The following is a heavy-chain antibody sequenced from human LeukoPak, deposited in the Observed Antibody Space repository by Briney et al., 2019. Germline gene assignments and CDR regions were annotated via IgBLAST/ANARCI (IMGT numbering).Heavy chain of an antibody. J-gene: IGHJ6*03. CDR2: MNPNSGNT. CDR1: GYTFTSYD. Sequence: ASVKVSCKASGYTFTSYDINWVRPATGQGLEWMGWMNPNSGNTGYAQKFQGRVTMTRNTSISTAYMELSSLRSEDTAVYYCARGPHSSSWYPYYYYYMDVWGKGTTVTVSS. D-gene: IGHD6-13*01. V-gene: IGHV1-8*01. CDR3: ARGPHSSSWYPYYYYYMDV.